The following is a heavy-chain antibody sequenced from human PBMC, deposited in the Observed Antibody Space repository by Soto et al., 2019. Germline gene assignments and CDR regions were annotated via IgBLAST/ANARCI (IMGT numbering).Heavy chain of an antibody. V-gene: IGHV3-23*01. CDR3: AQTGEQQLVLIDY. CDR1: GFTFSSYA. D-gene: IGHD6-13*01. J-gene: IGHJ4*02. Sequence: EVQLLESGGGLVQPGGSLRLSCAASGFTFSSYAMSWVRQAPGKGLEWVSAISGSGGSTYYADSVKGRFTISRDNSKNTLYLQMNSLRAEDTAVYYCAQTGEQQLVLIDYWGQGTLVTVSS. CDR2: ISGSGGST.